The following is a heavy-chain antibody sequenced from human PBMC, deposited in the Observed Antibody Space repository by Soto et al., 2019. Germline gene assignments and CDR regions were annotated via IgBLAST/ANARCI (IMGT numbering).Heavy chain of an antibody. CDR1: GYTFTGYY. J-gene: IGHJ6*02. D-gene: IGHD2-2*02. CDR3: ARATTNAYCSSTSCYIVHYGMDV. V-gene: IGHV1-2*02. Sequence: GASVKVSCKASGYTFTGYYMHRVRQAPGQGLEWMGWINPNSGGTNYAQKFQGRVTMTRDTSISTAYMELSRLRSDDTAVYYCARATTNAYCSSTSCYIVHYGMDVWGQGTTVTVSS. CDR2: INPNSGGT.